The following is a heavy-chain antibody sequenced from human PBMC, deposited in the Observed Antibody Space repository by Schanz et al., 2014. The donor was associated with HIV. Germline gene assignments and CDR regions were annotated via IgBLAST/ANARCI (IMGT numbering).Heavy chain of an antibody. CDR2: ISHDGSKK. V-gene: IGHV3-30*18. D-gene: IGHD3-22*01. Sequence: QVQLVESGGGVVQPGRSLRLSCAASGFTFSSYGMYWVRQAPGKGLEWVAVISHDGSKKYYADSVKGRFTISRDNSKNTLYLQMKNLRTEDTAVYYCAKDRNYYDSKYRGKGNYYYYYGMDVWGQGTTVTVSS. CDR3: AKDRNYYDSKYRGKGNYYYYYGMDV. CDR1: GFTFSSYG. J-gene: IGHJ6*02.